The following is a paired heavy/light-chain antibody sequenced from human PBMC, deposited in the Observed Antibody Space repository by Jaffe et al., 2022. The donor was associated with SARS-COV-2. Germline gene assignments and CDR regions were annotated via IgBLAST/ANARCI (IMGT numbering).Light chain of an antibody. CDR1: QNILYSSNNKNF. J-gene: IGKJ2*01. Sequence: DIVMTQSPDSLAVSLGERATINCKSSQNILYSSNNKNFLAWYQQKPGQPPKLLIYWASTRESGVPDRFSGSGSGTDFTLTISSLQAEDVAVYYCQQYYATPYTFGQGTKLEIK. V-gene: IGKV4-1*01. CDR3: QQYYATPYT. CDR2: WAS.
Heavy chain of an antibody. CDR2: IAYSGRA. D-gene: IGHD3-10*01. V-gene: IGHV4-31*03. Sequence: QVQLQESGPGLVKPSQTLSLTCTVSGGSISSGGYSWSWVRQHPGKGLEWIAYIAYSGRACYNPSLKSRVTISLDTSKNQFSLKLSSVTAADTAVYYCVRDNDHDVSGMGSFDCWGQGTRVTVAS. CDR3: VRDNDHDVSGMGSFDC. J-gene: IGHJ4*02. CDR1: GGSISSGGYS.